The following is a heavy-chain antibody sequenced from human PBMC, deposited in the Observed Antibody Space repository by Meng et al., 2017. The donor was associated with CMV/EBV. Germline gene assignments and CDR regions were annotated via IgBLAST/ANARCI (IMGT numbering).Heavy chain of an antibody. CDR1: GFTFSSYS. CDR3: AGPQPAYYDSSAPKS. Sequence: GGSLSLSCAVSGFTFSSYSMNWVRQAPGKVLDWVSSISSSSSYIYYADSVKGRFSISRHNAKNSLYLQMNRLRAEDTAVYYCAGPQPAYYDSSAPKSWGQGTLVTVSS. CDR2: ISSSSSYI. V-gene: IGHV3-21*01. J-gene: IGHJ5*02. D-gene: IGHD3-22*01.